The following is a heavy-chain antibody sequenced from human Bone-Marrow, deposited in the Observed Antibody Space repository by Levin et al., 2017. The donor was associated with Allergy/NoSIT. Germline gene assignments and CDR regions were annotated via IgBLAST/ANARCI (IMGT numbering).Heavy chain of an antibody. V-gene: IGHV3-66*01. CDR3: VARSNGLDV. CDR2: IYSGGRR. J-gene: IGHJ6*02. D-gene: IGHD6-6*01. Sequence: LSLTCAASDFRVGDNYMSWVRQAPGKGLDWVSLIYSGGRRDYAESVKGRFTISRDSSKNTLYLQMNSLIAEDSAVYYCVARSNGLDVWGQGTTVTVS. CDR1: DFRVGDNY.